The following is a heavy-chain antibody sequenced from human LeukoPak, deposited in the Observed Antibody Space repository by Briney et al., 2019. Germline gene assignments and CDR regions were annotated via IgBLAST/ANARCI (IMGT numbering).Heavy chain of an antibody. J-gene: IGHJ3*02. Sequence: SETLSLTCTVSGGSIGTYYWSWIRQPPGRGLEWIGYIYYSGITDYSPSLKSRVTISIDTSKKQFSLKLSSVTAADTAVYYCARWEASRVAFDIWGRGTLVTVSS. V-gene: IGHV4-59*01. CDR3: ARWEASRVAFDI. CDR1: GGSIGTYY. CDR2: IYYSGIT. D-gene: IGHD1-26*01.